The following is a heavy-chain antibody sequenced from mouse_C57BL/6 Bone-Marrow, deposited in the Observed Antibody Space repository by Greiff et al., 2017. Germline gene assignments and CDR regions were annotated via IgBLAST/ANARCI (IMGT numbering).Heavy chain of an antibody. J-gene: IGHJ3*01. V-gene: IGHV14-2*01. CDR1: GFNIKDYY. CDR3: ASQGYGYHFAY. D-gene: IGHD2-2*01. Sequence: VQLKQSGAELVKPGASVKLSCTASGFNIKDYYMHWVKQRTEQGLEWIGRIDPEDGETKYAPQFQGKATITADTSSNTAYLQLSSLTSEDTAVYYCASQGYGYHFAYWGQGTLVTVSA. CDR2: IDPEDGET.